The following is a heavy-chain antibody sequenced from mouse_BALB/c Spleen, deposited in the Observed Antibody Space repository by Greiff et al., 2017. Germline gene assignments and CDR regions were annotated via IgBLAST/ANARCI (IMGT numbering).Heavy chain of an antibody. D-gene: IGHD1-1*01. Sequence: EVQLVESGGGLVKPGGSLKLSCAASGFTFSSYAMSWVRQTPEKRLEWVASISSGGSTYYPDSVKGRFTISRDNARNFLYLQMSSLRSEDTAMYYCARVVRGFDYWGQGTTLTVSS. CDR3: ARVVRGFDY. CDR1: GFTFSSYA. J-gene: IGHJ2*01. CDR2: ISSGGST. V-gene: IGHV5-6-5*01.